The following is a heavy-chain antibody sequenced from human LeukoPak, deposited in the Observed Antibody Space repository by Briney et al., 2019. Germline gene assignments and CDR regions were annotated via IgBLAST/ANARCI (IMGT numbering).Heavy chain of an antibody. CDR3: ARVTEAPYYFDY. CDR1: GFTFSDYY. V-gene: IGHV3-11*06. CDR2: ISSSSSYT. Sequence: GGSLRLSCAASGFTFSDYYMSWIRQAPGKGLEWVSYISSSSSYTNYADSVKGRFTISRDNAKNSLYLQMNSLRAEDTAVYYCARVTEAPYYFDYWGQGTLVTVSS. J-gene: IGHJ4*02.